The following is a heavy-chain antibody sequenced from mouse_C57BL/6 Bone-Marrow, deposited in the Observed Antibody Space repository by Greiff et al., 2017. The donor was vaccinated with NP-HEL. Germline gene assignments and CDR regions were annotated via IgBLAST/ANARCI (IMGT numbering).Heavy chain of an antibody. CDR3: ARGGIYYDYDMAWYFDV. CDR2: IYPGGGYT. D-gene: IGHD2-4*01. Sequence: QVQLQQSGAELVRPGTSVKMSCKASGYTFTNYWIGWAKQRPGHGLEWIGDIYPGGGYTNYNEKFYGKATLTADKSSSTAYMQFSSLTSEDSAIYYCARGGIYYDYDMAWYFDVWGTGTTVTVSS. J-gene: IGHJ1*03. CDR1: GYTFTNYW. V-gene: IGHV1-63*01.